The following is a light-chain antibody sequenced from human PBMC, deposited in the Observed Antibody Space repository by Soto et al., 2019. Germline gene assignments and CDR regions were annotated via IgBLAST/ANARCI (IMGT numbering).Light chain of an antibody. V-gene: IGLV2-14*01. CDR3: SSYTTTATVL. J-gene: IGLJ2*01. Sequence: QSVLAQPASVSGSPGQSITISCTGTSSDVGNYDYVSWHQQYPGKVPKLMIYEVSNRPSGVSNRFSGSKSGNTASLTISGLQAEDEADYFCSSYTTTATVLFGGGTKVTVL. CDR2: EVS. CDR1: SSDVGNYDY.